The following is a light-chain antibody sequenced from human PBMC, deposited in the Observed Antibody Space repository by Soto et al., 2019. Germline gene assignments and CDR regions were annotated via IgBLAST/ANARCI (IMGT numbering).Light chain of an antibody. J-gene: IGKJ1*01. CDR2: AAS. CDR3: QQFDHWPGT. Sequence: EIVMTQSPATLSVSPGERATLSCRASQNVGRNLAWYQQKPGQAPRLLIYAASNRATGIPTRFSGSGSGTEFTLSISSLQSEDFALYYCQQFDHWPGTFGQGTKVEIK. V-gene: IGKV3D-15*01. CDR1: QNVGRN.